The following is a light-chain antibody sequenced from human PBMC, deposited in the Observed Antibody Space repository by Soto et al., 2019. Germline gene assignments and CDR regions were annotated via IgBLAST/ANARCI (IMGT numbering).Light chain of an antibody. V-gene: IGLV1-44*01. CDR1: SSNIGSNT. Sequence: HSVLTQPPSASGTPGQRVTISCSGSSSNIGSNTVTWFQHLPGTAPKLLIYSNTQRPSGVPDRFSGSKSGTSASLAIGGLQSEDEADYYCAAWDDSLNGVAFGGGTKLTVL. CDR2: SNT. J-gene: IGLJ2*01. CDR3: AAWDDSLNGVA.